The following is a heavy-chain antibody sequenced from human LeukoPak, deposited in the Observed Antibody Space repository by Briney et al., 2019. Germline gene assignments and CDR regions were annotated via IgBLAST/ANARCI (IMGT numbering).Heavy chain of an antibody. CDR1: GFTFSSYA. J-gene: IGHJ4*02. CDR2: ISGSGGST. Sequence: GASLRLSCAASGFTFSSYAMSWVRQAPGKGLEWVSAISGSGGSTYYADSVKGRFTISRDNSKNTLYLQMNSLRAEDSAVYYCANMGFPRGATPGGGFDYWGQGTLVTVSS. D-gene: IGHD1-26*01. CDR3: ANMGFPRGATPGGGFDY. V-gene: IGHV3-23*01.